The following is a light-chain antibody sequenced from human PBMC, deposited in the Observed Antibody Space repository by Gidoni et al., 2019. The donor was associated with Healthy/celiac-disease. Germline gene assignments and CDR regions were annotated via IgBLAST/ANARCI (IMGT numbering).Light chain of an antibody. CDR1: QSISSY. Sequence: DIKMTTSPSSLSASVGDRVTIPCRASQSISSYLNWYQQKPGKAPKLLIYAASSLQSGVPSRFSGSGSGTDFTLTISSLQPEDFATYYCQQSYSTPPTFGQGTKVEIK. CDR3: QQSYSTPPT. J-gene: IGKJ1*01. V-gene: IGKV1-39*01. CDR2: AAS.